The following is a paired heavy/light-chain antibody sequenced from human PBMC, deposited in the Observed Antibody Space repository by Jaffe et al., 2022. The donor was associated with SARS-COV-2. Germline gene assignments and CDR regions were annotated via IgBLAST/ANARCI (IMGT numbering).Light chain of an antibody. V-gene: IGKV1-39*01. CDR2: AAS. Sequence: DIQMTQSPSSLSASVGDRVTFTCRASQHISRYLNWYQQKPGKAPSLLISAASSLQSAVPSRFFGSGSGTDFTLTISSLQPEDFATYYCQQSYSGPYTFGLGTNLEIK. CDR1: QHISRY. CDR3: QQSYSGPYT. J-gene: IGKJ2*01.
Heavy chain of an antibody. Sequence: QVQLQESGPGLVKPSQTLSLTCTVSGGSISSGGYYWSWIRQHPGKGLEWIGYISYSGNTYFTPSLKSRVTMSVDTSKNQFSLKLNSVTAADTAVYFCARTNSGWYYFDYWGQGTLVTVSS. CDR2: ISYSGNT. CDR1: GGSISSGGYY. J-gene: IGHJ4*02. V-gene: IGHV4-31*03. CDR3: ARTNSGWYYFDY. D-gene: IGHD6-19*01.